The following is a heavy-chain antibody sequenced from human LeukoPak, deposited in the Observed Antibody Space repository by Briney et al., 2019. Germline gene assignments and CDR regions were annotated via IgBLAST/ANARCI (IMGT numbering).Heavy chain of an antibody. J-gene: IGHJ4*02. CDR3: ARDRFRITMVRGVIWPDY. CDR1: GYTFTSYG. Sequence: GASVKVSCKASGYTFTSYGISWVRQAPGQGLEWMGSISTYNGNTNYAQKLQGRVTMTTHTSTSTAYMELRSLRSDDTAVYYCARDRFRITMVRGVIWPDYWGQGTLVTVSS. CDR2: ISTYNGNT. V-gene: IGHV1-18*01. D-gene: IGHD3-10*01.